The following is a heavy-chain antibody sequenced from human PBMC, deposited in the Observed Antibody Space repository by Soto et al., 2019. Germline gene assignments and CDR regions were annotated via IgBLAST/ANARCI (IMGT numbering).Heavy chain of an antibody. CDR1: GYTFTSYG. CDR2: ISAYNGNT. D-gene: IGHD6-13*01. Sequence: ASVKVSCKASGYTFTSYGISWVRQAPGQGLEWMGWISAYNGNTNYAQKLQGRVTMTTDTSTSTAYMELRSLRSDDTAVYYCARNRIAAADTYYYYGMDVWGQGTTVTVSS. V-gene: IGHV1-18*01. J-gene: IGHJ6*02. CDR3: ARNRIAAADTYYYYGMDV.